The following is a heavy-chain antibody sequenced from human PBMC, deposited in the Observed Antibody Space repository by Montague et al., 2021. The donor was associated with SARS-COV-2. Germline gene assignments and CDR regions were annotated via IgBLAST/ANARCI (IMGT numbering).Heavy chain of an antibody. CDR2: MHTTGST. CDR3: ARAVVGAKTATIES. J-gene: IGHJ4*02. D-gene: IGHD2-15*01. V-gene: IGHV4-59*01. Sequence: SESLSLTCSVSGGSINNYFWCWIRQSPGKGLEWVGCMHTTGSTAYNPSLKSRVIISVDTSKTQISLKLSSVSAADTALYYCARAVVGAKTATIESWGQGTLVTVSS. CDR1: GGSINNYF.